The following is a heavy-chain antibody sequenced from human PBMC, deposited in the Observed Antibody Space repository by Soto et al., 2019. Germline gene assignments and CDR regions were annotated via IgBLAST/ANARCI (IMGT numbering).Heavy chain of an antibody. J-gene: IGHJ3*02. V-gene: IGHV1-3*01. CDR2: INAGNGNT. CDR3: ARESGAAAGDDAFDI. CDR1: GYTFTSYA. Sequence: ASVEVSCKASGYTFTSYAMHWVRQAPGQRLEWMGWINAGNGNTKYSQKFQGRVTITRDTSASTAYMELSSLRSEDTAVYYCARESGAAAGDDAFDIWGQGTMVTVSS. D-gene: IGHD6-13*01.